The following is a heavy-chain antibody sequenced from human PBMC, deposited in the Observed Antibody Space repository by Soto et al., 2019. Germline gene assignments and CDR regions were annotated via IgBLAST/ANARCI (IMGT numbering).Heavy chain of an antibody. J-gene: IGHJ5*02. CDR2: IRSKAYGGTT. V-gene: IGHV3-49*03. D-gene: IGHD3-22*01. CDR3: TTPLGYYDSSGYYGPAGFDP. Sequence: GGSLIVSCPAAGFTFGDYAMSWFRKAPGKGLEWVGFIRSKAYGGTTEYAASVKGRFTISRDDSKSIAYLQMNSLKTEDTAVYYCTTPLGYYDSSGYYGPAGFDPWGQGTLVTVSS. CDR1: GFTFGDYA.